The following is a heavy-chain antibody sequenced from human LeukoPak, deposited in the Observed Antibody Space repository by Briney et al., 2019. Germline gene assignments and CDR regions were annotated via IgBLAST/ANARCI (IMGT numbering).Heavy chain of an antibody. CDR2: ISGDSGST. Sequence: PGGSLRLSCAASGFRFSEHYMSWIRQAPGKGLEWVSYISGDSGSTNYADSVKGRFTISRDNAKNSLYLQMNSLRAKDTAVYYCAREIRGYSHGGNWGQGALVTVSS. V-gene: IGHV3-11*06. J-gene: IGHJ4*02. CDR3: AREIRGYSHGGN. CDR1: GFRFSEHY. D-gene: IGHD5-18*01.